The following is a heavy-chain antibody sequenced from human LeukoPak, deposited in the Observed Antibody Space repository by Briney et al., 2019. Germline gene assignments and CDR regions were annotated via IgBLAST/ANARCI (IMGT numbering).Heavy chain of an antibody. CDR2: ISGSGGST. V-gene: IGHV3-23*01. CDR3: ATSTQYGNYFDY. CDR1: GFTFNSYA. D-gene: IGHD1-1*01. J-gene: IGHJ4*02. Sequence: GSLRLSFATSGFTFNSYAMGWVRQAPGKGLEWVSAISGSGGSTYYADSVKGRFTISRDNSKNTLYLQMNSLRAEDTAVYYCATSTQYGNYFDYWGQGTLVTVSS.